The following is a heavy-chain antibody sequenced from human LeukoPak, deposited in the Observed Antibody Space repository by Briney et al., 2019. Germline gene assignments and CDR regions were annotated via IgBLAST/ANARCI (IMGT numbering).Heavy chain of an antibody. J-gene: IGHJ6*02. CDR1: GFTFRRYW. Sequence: PGGSLRLSCAASGFTFRRYWMSWVRQAPGKGLEWVANIKEDGSEKNYVDSVKGRITISRDNSKNTLYLQMSSLRGEDTAVYYCAKNYESGRGVPYGMDVWGQGTTVTVSS. V-gene: IGHV3-7*05. CDR2: IKEDGSEK. D-gene: IGHD3-10*01. CDR3: AKNYESGRGVPYGMDV.